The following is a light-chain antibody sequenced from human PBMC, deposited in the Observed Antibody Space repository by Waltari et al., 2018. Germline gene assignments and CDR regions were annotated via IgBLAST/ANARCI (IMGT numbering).Light chain of an antibody. Sequence: QAVLTQPSSLSASPGASASLTCTLRSGINVGAYRIYWYQQKPGSPPQYLLRSKSDSDKVLGSGVPSRFSGSKDASANAGILLISGLQSDDEADYYCMIFHGNAWVFGGGTKLTVL. CDR3: MIFHGNAWV. V-gene: IGLV5-45*03. J-gene: IGLJ2*01. CDR2: SKSDSDK. CDR1: SGINVGAYR.